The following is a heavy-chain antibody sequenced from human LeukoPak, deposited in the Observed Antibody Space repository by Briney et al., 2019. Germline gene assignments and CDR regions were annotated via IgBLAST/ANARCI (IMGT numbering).Heavy chain of an antibody. CDR1: GGSISSSSYY. V-gene: IGHV4-39*01. CDR2: IYYSGST. Sequence: PSETLSLTCTVSGGSISSSSYYWGWIRQPPGKGLEWIGSIYYSGSTYYNPSLKSRVTISVDTSKNQFSLKLSSVTAADTAVYYCARLSKVGATAYWGQGTLVTVSS. D-gene: IGHD1-26*01. CDR3: ARLSKVGATAY. J-gene: IGHJ4*02.